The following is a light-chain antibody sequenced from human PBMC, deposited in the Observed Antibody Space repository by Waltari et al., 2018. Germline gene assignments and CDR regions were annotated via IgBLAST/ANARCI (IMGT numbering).Light chain of an antibody. J-gene: IGKJ2*01. Sequence: EIVLTQSPGTLSLSPGERATLSCSASQRVSSSYLAWYKQKPGQAPRLLIYGASSRATGIPDRFSGSGSGTDFTLTISRLEPEDFAVYYCQQYGSSPNTFGQGTKLEIK. CDR2: GAS. CDR1: QRVSSSY. CDR3: QQYGSSPNT. V-gene: IGKV3-20*01.